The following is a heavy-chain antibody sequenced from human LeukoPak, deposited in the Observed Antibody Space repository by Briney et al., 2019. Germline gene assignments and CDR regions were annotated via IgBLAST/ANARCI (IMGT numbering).Heavy chain of an antibody. V-gene: IGHV5-51*01. Sequence: GESLKISCKGSGYSFTSYWIGWVRRMPGKGLEWMGFIYPGDSDTRYSPSFQGQVTISADKSISTAYLQWGSLKASDTAMYYCARLCDSSGYYQYYFDYWGQGTLVTVSS. CDR3: ARLCDSSGYYQYYFDY. CDR2: IYPGDSDT. D-gene: IGHD3-22*01. J-gene: IGHJ4*02. CDR1: GYSFTSYW.